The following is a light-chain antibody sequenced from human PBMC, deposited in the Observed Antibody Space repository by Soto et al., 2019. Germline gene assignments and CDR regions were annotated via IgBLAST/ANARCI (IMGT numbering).Light chain of an antibody. CDR2: EVS. CDR1: SSDVGTYKY. Sequence: QSVLTQPASVSGSPGQSITISYTGTSSDVGTYKYVSWYQQHPGKAPKLMIYEVSNRPSGVSSRFSGSKSGNTASLTISGLQAEDEADYFCSSYTITSTVVFGGGTQLTVL. CDR3: SSYTITSTVV. V-gene: IGLV2-14*01. J-gene: IGLJ2*01.